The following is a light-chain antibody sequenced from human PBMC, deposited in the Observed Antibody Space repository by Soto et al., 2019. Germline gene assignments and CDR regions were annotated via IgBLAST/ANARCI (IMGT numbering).Light chain of an antibody. CDR3: LSHSGSSNV. Sequence: QSALTQPPSASGSPGQSVAISCTGTSSDVGASDYVSWYQQHSGKAPKLLLYEVNKRPSGVHDRFSGSKSGNTASLTVSALQADDEADYYCLSHSGSSNVLGTGTKLTVL. V-gene: IGLV2-8*01. CDR2: EVN. J-gene: IGLJ1*01. CDR1: SSDVGASDY.